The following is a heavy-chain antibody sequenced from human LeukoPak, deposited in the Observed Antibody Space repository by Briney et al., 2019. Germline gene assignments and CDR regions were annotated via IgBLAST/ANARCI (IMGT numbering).Heavy chain of an antibody. Sequence: GGSLRLSCTASGFTFINYSMNWVRQAPGKGLEWVSSISTNSAFIYYADSVRGRFTISRNNTNNSLYLQMASLTADDTAFYFCACLRGPFDYWGQGTLVNVSS. CDR2: ISTNSAFI. CDR3: ACLRGPFDY. D-gene: IGHD4-17*01. J-gene: IGHJ4*02. V-gene: IGHV3-21*01. CDR1: GFTFINYS.